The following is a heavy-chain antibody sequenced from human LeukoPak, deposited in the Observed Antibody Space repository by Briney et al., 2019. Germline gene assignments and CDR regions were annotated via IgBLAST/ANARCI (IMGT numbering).Heavy chain of an antibody. CDR2: ISSSSSYI. V-gene: IGHV3-21*01. J-gene: IGHJ4*02. D-gene: IGHD3-3*01. CDR1: GFTFSSYS. CDR3: ARDADPYYDCWSGYPEDY. Sequence: GGSLRLSCAASGFTFSSYSMNWVRQAPGKGLEWVSSISSSSSYIYYADSVKGRFTISRDNAKNSLYLQMNSLRAEDTAVYYCARDADPYYDCWSGYPEDYWGQGTLVTVSS.